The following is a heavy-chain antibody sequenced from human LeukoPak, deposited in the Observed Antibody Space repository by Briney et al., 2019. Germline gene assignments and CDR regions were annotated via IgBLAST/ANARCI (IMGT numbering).Heavy chain of an antibody. CDR2: IYSGGSP. Sequence: GGSLRLSCAASGFTVSSNYMSWVRQAPGKGLEWVSIIYSGGSPYYADSVKGRFTISRDNSKNMLYLQMNSLRAEDTAVYYCARDLFIANNGHDYWGQGTLVTVSS. J-gene: IGHJ4*02. V-gene: IGHV3-53*01. CDR1: GFTVSSNY. CDR3: ARDLFIANNGHDY. D-gene: IGHD6-13*01.